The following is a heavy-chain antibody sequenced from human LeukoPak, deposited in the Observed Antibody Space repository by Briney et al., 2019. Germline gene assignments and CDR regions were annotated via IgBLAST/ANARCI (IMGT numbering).Heavy chain of an antibody. CDR1: GYTLTSYG. J-gene: IGHJ4*02. Sequence: GASVKVSCKASGYTLTSYGISWVRQAPGQGLEWMGWISAYNGNTNYAQKLQGRVTMTTDTSTSTAYMELRSLRSDDTAVYYCARHMTAMGAPYQYYFDYWGQGTLVTVSS. CDR2: ISAYNGNT. V-gene: IGHV1-18*01. CDR3: ARHMTAMGAPYQYYFDY. D-gene: IGHD5-18*01.